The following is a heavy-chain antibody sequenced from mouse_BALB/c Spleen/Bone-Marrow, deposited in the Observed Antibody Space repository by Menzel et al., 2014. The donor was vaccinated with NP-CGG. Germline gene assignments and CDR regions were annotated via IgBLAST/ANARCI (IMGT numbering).Heavy chain of an antibody. CDR2: KWAGGTT. V-gene: IGHV2-9*02. CDR1: GFSLTSYG. Sequence: VMLVESGPGLVAPSQSLSITCTVSGFSLTSYGVHWVRQPPGKGLEWLGVKWAGGTTSYNSALMSRLSISRDNSKSQVFLKMNSLQTDDTALYYCARTGTKDYFDYWGQGTTLTVSS. CDR3: ARTGTKDYFDY. J-gene: IGHJ2*01. D-gene: IGHD4-1*01.